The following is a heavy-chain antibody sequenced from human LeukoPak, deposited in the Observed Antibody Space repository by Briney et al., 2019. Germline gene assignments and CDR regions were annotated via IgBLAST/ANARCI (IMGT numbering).Heavy chain of an antibody. J-gene: IGHJ6*03. Sequence: SETLSLTCAVYGGSFSGYYWSWIRQPPGKGLEWIGEINHSGSSNYNPSLKSRVTISVDTSKNQFSLKLSSVTAADTAVYYCARLTKNDSGSFRFGKKKRGYMDVWGKGTTVTISS. D-gene: IGHD3-10*01. V-gene: IGHV4-34*01. CDR1: GGSFSGYY. CDR3: ARLTKNDSGSFRFGKKKRGYMDV. CDR2: INHSGSS.